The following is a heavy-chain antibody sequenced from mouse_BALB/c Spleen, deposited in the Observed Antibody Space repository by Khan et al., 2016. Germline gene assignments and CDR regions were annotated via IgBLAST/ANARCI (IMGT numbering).Heavy chain of an antibody. V-gene: IGHV5-9-2*01. Sequence: EVELVESGGGLVKPGGSLKLSCASSGFTFSSYGMSWVRQTPEKRLEWVATISGGGSYTYYPDSVKGRFTISRDNAKNNLYLQISSLRSEDKALYYCARNYGSSYPDYWGQGTSVTVSS. CDR2: ISGGGSYT. CDR1: GFTFSSYG. D-gene: IGHD1-1*01. CDR3: ARNYGSSYPDY. J-gene: IGHJ4*01.